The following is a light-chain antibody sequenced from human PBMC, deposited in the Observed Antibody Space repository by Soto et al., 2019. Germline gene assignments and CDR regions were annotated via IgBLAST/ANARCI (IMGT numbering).Light chain of an antibody. V-gene: IGKV3-15*01. CDR3: QQYNKWPQT. CDR1: QSITRN. J-gene: IGKJ1*01. Sequence: IVTTQSPATLSVSPGERVTLSCRASQSITRNLAWYQQKPGQAPRLLIYGASTRATDIPATFTGSGSGTDFTLTISSLQSEDIAVYYCQQYNKWPQTFGQGTKVDIK. CDR2: GAS.